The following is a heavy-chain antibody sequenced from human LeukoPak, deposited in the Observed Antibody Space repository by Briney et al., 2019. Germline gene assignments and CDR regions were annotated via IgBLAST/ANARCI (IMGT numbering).Heavy chain of an antibody. D-gene: IGHD1-26*01. CDR3: ARDAVRSGEFDH. J-gene: IGHJ4*02. CDR1: GFTFSSYE. Sequence: PGGSLRLSCAASGFTFSSYEMNWVRQAPGKGLEWVSYISSSGSPIYYADPVKGRFTISRDNAKNSLYLQMNSLRAEDTAVYYCARDAVRSGEFDHWGQGILVTVSS. V-gene: IGHV3-48*03. CDR2: ISSSGSPI.